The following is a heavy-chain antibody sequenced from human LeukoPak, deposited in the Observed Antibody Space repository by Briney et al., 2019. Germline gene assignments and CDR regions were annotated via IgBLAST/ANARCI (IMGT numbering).Heavy chain of an antibody. V-gene: IGHV3-53*01. CDR2: IYSGGSTI. D-gene: IGHD4-17*01. J-gene: IGHJ6*03. CDR1: GFTVSSNY. Sequence: GGSLRLSCAASGFTVSSNYMSWVRQAPGKGLEWVSVIYSGGSTIYYADSVKGRFTISRDNAKNSLYLQMNSLRAEDTAVYYCARAGRYGDHLEDYYYYYYMDVWGKGTTVTVSS. CDR3: ARAGRYGDHLEDYYYYYYMDV.